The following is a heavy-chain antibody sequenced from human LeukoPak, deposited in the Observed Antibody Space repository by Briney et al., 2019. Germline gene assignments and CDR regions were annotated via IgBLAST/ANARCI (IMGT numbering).Heavy chain of an antibody. CDR2: IYYSGST. CDR1: GGSISSGDYH. V-gene: IGHV4-30-4*01. D-gene: IGHD3-10*01. CDR3: ARARGLRRGYYYGSGSYYSNWFDP. J-gene: IGHJ5*02. Sequence: SQTLSLTCTVSGGSISSGDYHWSWIRQPPGKGLEWIGYIYYSGSTYYNPSLKSRVTISVDTSKNQFSLKLSSVTAADTAVYYCARARGLRRGYYYGSGSYYSNWFDPWGQGTLVTVSS.